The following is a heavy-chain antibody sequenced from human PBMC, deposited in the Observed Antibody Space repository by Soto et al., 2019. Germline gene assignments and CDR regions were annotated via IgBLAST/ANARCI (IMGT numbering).Heavy chain of an antibody. J-gene: IGHJ4*02. CDR1: GFTFSRYG. Sequence: EVQVLESGGGLVQPGGSLRLSCAASGFTFSRYGMNWVRQAPGKGREWDSGVRSDGDTTYNADSVKGRFTVSRANFKNTVDLQMNSRRVEATAVYYCAKGQGVGATPDGANCWGQGTLVTVSS. CDR2: VRSDGDTT. V-gene: IGHV3-23*01. D-gene: IGHD1-26*01. CDR3: AKGQGVGATPDGANC.